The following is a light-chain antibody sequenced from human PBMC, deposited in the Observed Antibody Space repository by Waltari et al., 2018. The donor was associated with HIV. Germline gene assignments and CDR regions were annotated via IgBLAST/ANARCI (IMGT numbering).Light chain of an antibody. V-gene: IGLV1-47*01. CDR3: ATWDDTLSGHVV. CDR1: SSNIGSHS. CDR2: RNN. J-gene: IGLJ2*01. Sequence: QSVLTQPPSASGTPRPRHTISCSASSSNIGSHSVYWYQQLPGTAPKLLIYRNNQRPSGVPDRFSGSKSGTSASLAISGLRSEDEADYYCATWDDTLSGHVVFGGGTKLNVL.